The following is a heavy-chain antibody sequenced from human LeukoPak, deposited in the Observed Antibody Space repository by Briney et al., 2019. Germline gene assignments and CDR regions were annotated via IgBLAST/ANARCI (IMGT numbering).Heavy chain of an antibody. D-gene: IGHD7-27*01. J-gene: IGHJ4*02. CDR1: ELSISYHV. CDR3: AKDGPGSLYYFDY. CDR2: FSPPGGDT. Sequence: GESLRLSCVASELSISYHVMNWVRLAPGKGLEWVSDFSPPGGDTLHPDSEKCRFTISRDDYRNMLSLQMNSVRAEDTAVYYCAKDGPGSLYYFDYWGQGTLVTVSS. V-gene: IGHV3-23*01.